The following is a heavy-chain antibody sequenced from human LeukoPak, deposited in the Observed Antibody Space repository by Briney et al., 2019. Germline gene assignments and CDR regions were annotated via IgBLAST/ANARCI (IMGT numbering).Heavy chain of an antibody. CDR1: GGSFSGHY. V-gene: IGHV4-34*01. CDR2: INHSGST. D-gene: IGHD6-6*01. J-gene: IGHJ4*02. CDR3: AREYSTSSTSFDH. Sequence: PSETLSLTCAVYGGSFSGHYWSWIRQSPGKGLEWIGEINHSGSTNYNPSLKSRVTISRDTSKIQFSLKLSSVTAADTAVYYCAREYSTSSTSFDHWGQGTLVTVSS.